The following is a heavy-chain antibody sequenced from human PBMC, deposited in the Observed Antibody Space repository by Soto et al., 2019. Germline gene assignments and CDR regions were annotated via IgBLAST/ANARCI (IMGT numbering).Heavy chain of an antibody. J-gene: IGHJ5*02. Sequence: QVQLQESGPGLVKPSETLSLTCTVSGASISSNIYYWGWIRQPPGKGLEWIGSIYYTGNTIYNPSLKSPVTLSVDTAENQFSLMLFSVTAADTAVYYCARHSHEDHGDPNWFDPWGQGTLVTVSS. CDR2: IYYTGNT. CDR1: GASISSNIYY. V-gene: IGHV4-39*01. CDR3: ARHSHEDHGDPNWFDP. D-gene: IGHD4-17*01.